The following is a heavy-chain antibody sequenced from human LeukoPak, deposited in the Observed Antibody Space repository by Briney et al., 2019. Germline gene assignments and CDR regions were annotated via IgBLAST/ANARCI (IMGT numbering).Heavy chain of an antibody. V-gene: IGHV4-59*01. CDR3: ARLKATVSIHAYFDS. J-gene: IGHJ4*02. CDR1: GGSISSYY. D-gene: IGHD4-17*01. Sequence: PSETLSLTCTVSGGSISSYYWSWIRQPPGKGLEWIGYIDHSGSTNYNPSLKSRVSISSDTSKNQFSLELSSVTAADTAVYYCARLKATVSIHAYFDSWGQGTLVTVSS. CDR2: IDHSGST.